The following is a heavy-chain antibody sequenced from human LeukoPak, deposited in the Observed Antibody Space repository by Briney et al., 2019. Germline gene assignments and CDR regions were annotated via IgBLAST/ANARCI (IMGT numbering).Heavy chain of an antibody. CDR2: INHSGST. D-gene: IGHD5-24*01. CDR3: ARHHGLMAMAGSYYYYYGMDV. V-gene: IGHV4-34*01. CDR1: DGSFSGYY. J-gene: IGHJ6*02. Sequence: PSETLSVTCAVYDGSFSGYYWSWIRQPPGNGLEWIGEINHSGSTNYNPSLKSRVTISIDTSKNQFSLKLSSVTAADTAVYYCARHHGLMAMAGSYYYYYGMDVWGQGTTVSVSS.